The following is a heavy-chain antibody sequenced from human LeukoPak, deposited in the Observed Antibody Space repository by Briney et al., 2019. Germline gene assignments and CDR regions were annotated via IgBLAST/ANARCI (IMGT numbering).Heavy chain of an antibody. Sequence: ASVKVSCKASGYTFTSYYMHWVRQAPGQGLEWMGIINPSGGSTSYAQKFQGRVTMTRDTSTSTVYMELSSLRSEDTAVYYCASAPTATVVNRGGWYWGQGTLVTVSS. D-gene: IGHD4-23*01. J-gene: IGHJ4*02. CDR1: GYTFTSYY. CDR2: INPSGGST. V-gene: IGHV1-46*01. CDR3: ASAPTATVVNRGGWY.